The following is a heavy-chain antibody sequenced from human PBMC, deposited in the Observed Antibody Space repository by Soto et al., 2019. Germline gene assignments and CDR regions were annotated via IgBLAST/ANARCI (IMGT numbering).Heavy chain of an antibody. V-gene: IGHV4-59*08. D-gene: IGHD3-9*01. J-gene: IGHJ6*03. CDR2: IYYSGST. Sequence: SGTLSLTCTVSGCSISSYYWSWIRQPPGKGLEWIGYIYYSGSTNYNPSLKSRVTISVDTSKNQFSLKLSSVTAADTAVYYCARLGPYYDILTGYNPSRFAGYYMDVWGKGTTVTVSS. CDR3: ARLGPYYDILTGYNPSRFAGYYMDV. CDR1: GCSISSYY.